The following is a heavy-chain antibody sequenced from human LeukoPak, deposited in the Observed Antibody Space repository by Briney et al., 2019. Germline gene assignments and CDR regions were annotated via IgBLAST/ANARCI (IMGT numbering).Heavy chain of an antibody. D-gene: IGHD4-23*01. Sequence: GASVKVSCKASGYTFTGYYMHWVRQAPGQGLEWLGWINPNSGGTNYAQKFQGRVTITTDESTSTAYMELRGLRSEDTAVYYCARVGRWYDFGGYTRGPLKDDAFDIWGQGTMVTVSS. J-gene: IGHJ3*02. V-gene: IGHV1-2*02. CDR1: GYTFTGYY. CDR2: INPNSGGT. CDR3: ARVGRWYDFGGYTRGPLKDDAFDI.